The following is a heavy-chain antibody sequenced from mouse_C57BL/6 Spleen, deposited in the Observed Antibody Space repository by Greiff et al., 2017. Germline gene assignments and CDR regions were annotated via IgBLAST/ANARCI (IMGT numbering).Heavy chain of an antibody. J-gene: IGHJ3*01. D-gene: IGHD2-5*01. CDR2: IRSKSSYYAT. Sequence: GGGLVQPKGSLKLSCAASRFTFNTYAMHWVRQAPGKGLEWAARIRSKSSYYATYYADSVKDRFTIPRDDSQSMLYLQMNNLKTEDTARYYCVRSYYSNEGFAYWGQGTLVTVSA. V-gene: IGHV10-3*01. CDR3: VRSYYSNEGFAY. CDR1: RFTFNTYA.